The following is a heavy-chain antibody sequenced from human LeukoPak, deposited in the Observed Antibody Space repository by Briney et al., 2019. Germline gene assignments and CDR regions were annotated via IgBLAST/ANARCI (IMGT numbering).Heavy chain of an antibody. J-gene: IGHJ4*02. CDR2: ISTSSSAM. V-gene: IGHV3-48*01. CDR1: GFTFSSYG. CDR3: ARDNFDFWSGSFL. Sequence: GGFLRLSCAGSGFTFSSYGINWVRQAPGKGPEWVAYISTSSSAMHYGDSVKGRFTISRDNAKNSLYLQMNSLRAEDTAVYYCARDNFDFWSGSFLWGQGTLVSVSS. D-gene: IGHD3-3*01.